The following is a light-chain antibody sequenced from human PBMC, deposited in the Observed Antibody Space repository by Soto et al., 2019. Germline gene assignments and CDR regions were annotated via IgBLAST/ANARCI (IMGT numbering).Light chain of an antibody. Sequence: QSALTQPPSASGTPGQRVTISCSGSSSNIGSNTVNWYRQLPGTAPKPLIYSNNQRPSGVPDRFSGSKSGTSASLAISGLQSEDEADYYCAAWDDSLNGSYVFGTGTKVTVL. CDR2: SNN. CDR1: SSNIGSNT. J-gene: IGLJ1*01. CDR3: AAWDDSLNGSYV. V-gene: IGLV1-44*01.